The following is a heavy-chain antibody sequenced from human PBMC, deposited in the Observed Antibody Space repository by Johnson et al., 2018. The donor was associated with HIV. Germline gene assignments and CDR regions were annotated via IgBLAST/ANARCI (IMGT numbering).Heavy chain of an antibody. V-gene: IGHV3-30*02. J-gene: IGHJ3*02. Sequence: QVQLVESGGGVVQPGGSLRLSCAASGFTFSIYGMHWVRQAPGKGLVWVAFIRYDGTNNYYADSMKGRFTISRDNSKNTLYLQMSSLRPEDTAVYYCTTERLQKVRRAFDTWGQGRMVTVSS. D-gene: IGHD3-16*01. CDR2: IRYDGTNN. CDR3: TTERLQKVRRAFDT. CDR1: GFTFSIYG.